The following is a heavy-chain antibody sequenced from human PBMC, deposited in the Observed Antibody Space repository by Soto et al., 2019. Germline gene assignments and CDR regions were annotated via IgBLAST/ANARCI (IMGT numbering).Heavy chain of an antibody. Sequence: EVQLVESGGGLVQPGGSLRLSCAASGFTFSDHCMDWVRQAPGKGLEWVGRSRNKANSYSTEYAASVKGRFTISRDESKNSLYLQMNSLKTEDTAVYYCAGFSGSYTRGLDYWGQGTLVIVSS. CDR3: AGFSGSYTRGLDY. J-gene: IGHJ4*02. CDR1: GFTFSDHC. CDR2: SRNKANSYST. D-gene: IGHD1-26*01. V-gene: IGHV3-72*01.